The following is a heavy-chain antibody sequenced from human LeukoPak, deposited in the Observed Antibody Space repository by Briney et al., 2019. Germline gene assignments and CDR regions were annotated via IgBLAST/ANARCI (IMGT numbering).Heavy chain of an antibody. CDR1: GFTFSSYA. D-gene: IGHD6-19*01. CDR2: IYSGGNI. V-gene: IGHV3-53*01. CDR3: ARSVYDYYGMDV. J-gene: IGHJ6*02. Sequence: GGSLRLSCAASGFTFSSYAMSWVRQAPGQGLEWVSVIYSGGNIYYADSVKGRFTISRDNSKNTLYLQMNSLRAEDTAVYYCARSVYDYYGMDVWGQGTTVTVSS.